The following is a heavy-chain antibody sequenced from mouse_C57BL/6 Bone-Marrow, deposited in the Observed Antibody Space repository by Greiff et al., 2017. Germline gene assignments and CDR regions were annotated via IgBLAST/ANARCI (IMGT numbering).Heavy chain of an antibody. CDR1: GYTFTSYW. CDR3: ARRDYSNYGDY. J-gene: IGHJ2*01. Sequence: QVQLQQSGAELVKPGASVKMSCKASGYTFTSYWITWVKQRPGQGLEWIGEIYPGSGSTNYNEKFKSKATLTVDTHSSTAYMQLSSLTSEDSAVYYCARRDYSNYGDYWGQGTTLTVSS. D-gene: IGHD2-5*01. V-gene: IGHV1-55*01. CDR2: IYPGSGST.